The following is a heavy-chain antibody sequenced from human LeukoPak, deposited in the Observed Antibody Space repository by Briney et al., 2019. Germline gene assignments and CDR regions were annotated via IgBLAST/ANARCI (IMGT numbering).Heavy chain of an antibody. V-gene: IGHV3-48*02. CDR1: GFTFSTSG. D-gene: IGHD6-25*01. CDR3: ARPAAAAAAFCDY. J-gene: IGHJ4*02. Sequence: GGSLSLSCAASGFTFSTSGMNWVRQAPGRGLEWVSYIAIGSSPVYYADSVKGRFTSSRDNAKNSLYLQMNSLRDEDTAVYYCARPAAAAAAFCDYWGQGTLVIVSS. CDR2: IAIGSSPV.